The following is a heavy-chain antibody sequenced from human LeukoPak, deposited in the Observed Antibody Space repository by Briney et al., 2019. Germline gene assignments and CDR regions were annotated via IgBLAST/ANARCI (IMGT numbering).Heavy chain of an antibody. V-gene: IGHV3-23*01. J-gene: IGHJ3*02. CDR3: TRIGGTYLGDAFDI. CDR1: GFTFERYA. Sequence: GGSLRLSCAATGFTFERYAMTWVRQAPGKGLEWFATISGLYGSTFYADSVKGRFTISRDSSKYTLYLQMNNLRAEDTAVYYCTRIGGTYLGDAFDIWGHGTVVTVSS. D-gene: IGHD3-16*01. CDR2: ISGLYGST.